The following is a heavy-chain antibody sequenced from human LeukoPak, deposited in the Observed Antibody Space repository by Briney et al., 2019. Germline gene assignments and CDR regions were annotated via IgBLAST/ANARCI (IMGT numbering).Heavy chain of an antibody. CDR1: GGSISSYY. J-gene: IGHJ3*02. CDR2: IYYSGST. CDR3: ARELAAAAFDI. V-gene: IGHV4-59*01. Sequence: SETLSLTCTVSGGSISSYYWSWLRQPPGKGLEWIGYIYYSGSTNYNPSLKSRVTISVDTSKNQSSLKLSSVTAADTAVYYCARELAAAAFDIWGQGTMVTVSS. D-gene: IGHD6-13*01.